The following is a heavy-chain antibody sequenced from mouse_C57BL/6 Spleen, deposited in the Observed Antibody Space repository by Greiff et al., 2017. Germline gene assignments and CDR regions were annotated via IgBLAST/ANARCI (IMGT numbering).Heavy chain of an antibody. D-gene: IGHD2-4*01. J-gene: IGHJ2*01. CDR1: GFTFSSYA. CDR2: VSDGGSYT. V-gene: IGHV5-4*01. Sequence: EVQRVESGGGLVKPGGSLKLSCAASGFTFSSYAMSWVRQTPEKRLEWVATVSDGGSYTYYPDNVKGRFTISRDNAKNNLYLQMSHLKSEDTAMYYCARGGYDYDGTFDYWGQGTTLTVSS. CDR3: ARGGYDYDGTFDY.